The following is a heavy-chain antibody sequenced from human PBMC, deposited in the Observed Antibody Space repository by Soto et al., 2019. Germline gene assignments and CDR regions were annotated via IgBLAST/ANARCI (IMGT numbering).Heavy chain of an antibody. V-gene: IGHV3-48*01. CDR1: GFTFSSYS. CDR3: ARGDVYIHY. D-gene: IGHD4-4*01. CDR2: ISSRSSNI. Sequence: GSLRLSCAASGFTFSSYSMNWVRQAPGKGLEWVSDISSRSSNIYYADSVKGRFSISRDNAKNSLYLQMNSLRAEDTAVYYCARGDVYIHYWGQGTLVTVSS. J-gene: IGHJ4*02.